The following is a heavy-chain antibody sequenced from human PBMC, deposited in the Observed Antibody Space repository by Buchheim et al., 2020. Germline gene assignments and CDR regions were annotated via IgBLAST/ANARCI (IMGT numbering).Heavy chain of an antibody. CDR2: IRHDGSKK. CDR1: GFTFSSFG. D-gene: IGHD1-26*01. CDR3: ERDTLVGATNYYYYYGMDV. V-gene: IGHV3-7*01. Sequence: EVQLVESGGGLVQPGGSLRLSCAASGFTFSSFGMSWVRQAPGKGLEWVANIRHDGSKKYYVDSVKGRFTISRDNAKNSLYLQKNSVSDEDTAVYYCERDTLVGATNYYYYYGMDVWGQGTT. J-gene: IGHJ6*02.